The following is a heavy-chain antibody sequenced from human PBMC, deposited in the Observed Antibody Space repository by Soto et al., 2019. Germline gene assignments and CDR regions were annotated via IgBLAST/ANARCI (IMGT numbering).Heavy chain of an antibody. CDR3: ASKASGGFDY. CDR2: IYYSGST. CDR1: GGSVSSGSYY. V-gene: IGHV4-61*01. J-gene: IGHJ4*02. Sequence: PSETLSLTCTVSGGSVSSGSYYWGWIRQPPGKGLEWIGYIYYSGSTNYNPSLKSRVTISVDTSKNQFSLKLSSVTAADTAVYYCASKASGGFDYWGQGTLVTVSS. D-gene: IGHD2-15*01.